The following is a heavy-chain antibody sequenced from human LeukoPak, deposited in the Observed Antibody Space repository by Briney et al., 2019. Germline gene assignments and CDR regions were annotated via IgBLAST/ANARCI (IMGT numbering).Heavy chain of an antibody. V-gene: IGHV3-7*01. D-gene: IGHD3-22*01. CDR2: IKQDGRER. J-gene: IGHJ4*02. CDR1: GFTYSNYS. CDR3: ARDAYIDRYFDY. Sequence: GGSLRLSCAASGFTYSNYSMSWVREAPGKGLEWVANIKQDGRERYYVDSVKGRFTISRDNAKNSMYLQMNSLRADDTAVYYCARDAYIDRYFDYWGQGTLVTVSS.